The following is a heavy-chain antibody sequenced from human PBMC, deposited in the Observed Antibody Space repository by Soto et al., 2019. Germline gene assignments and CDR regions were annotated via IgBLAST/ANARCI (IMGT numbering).Heavy chain of an antibody. V-gene: IGHV4-39*01. CDR2: VYYRGRS. CDR3: VSQRTSVLTQAYFDY. J-gene: IGHJ4*02. D-gene: IGHD2-8*01. Sequence: ASETLSLTCTVSGGSVSNSNYYWGWIRQSPGKGLEWIGSVYYRGRSYSKSSVKSRVTISVDTSKNQFSLNLNSVTASDTAVYFCVSQRTSVLTQAYFDYWGPGALVTVSS. CDR1: GGSVSNSNYY.